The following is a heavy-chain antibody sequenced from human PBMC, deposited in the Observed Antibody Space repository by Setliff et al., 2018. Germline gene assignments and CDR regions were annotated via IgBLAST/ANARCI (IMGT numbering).Heavy chain of an antibody. V-gene: IGHV4-34*01. CDR2: INHRGST. D-gene: IGHD3-10*01. J-gene: IGHJ6*02. CDR1: GDSFSDYY. CDR3: ARGSTMIQGVRLYYHGLDV. Sequence: SETLSLTCAVYGDSFSDYYWSWIRQPPGKGLEWIEEINHRGSTNYSPSLKSRVTMSVDTSKNQFSLKLSSVTAADTAVYYCARGSTMIQGVRLYYHGLDVWGQGTTVTVSS.